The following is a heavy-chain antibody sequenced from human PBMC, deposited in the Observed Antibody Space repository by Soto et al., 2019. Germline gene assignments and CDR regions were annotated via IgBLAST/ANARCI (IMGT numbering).Heavy chain of an antibody. D-gene: IGHD6-13*01. V-gene: IGHV3-33*01. J-gene: IGHJ6*02. CDR3: ARDGSNKPGFYYGMDV. CDR2: IWSDGSNK. Sequence: QVHVVEPGGGVVQPGRSLRLSCTASGFTFSSNGMHWVRQAPGKGLEWVAVIWSDGSNKYYADSVKGRFTIFRDNSKSTLYLQMNGLRAEDTAVYYCARDGSNKPGFYYGMDVWGQGTTVTVSS. CDR1: GFTFSSNG.